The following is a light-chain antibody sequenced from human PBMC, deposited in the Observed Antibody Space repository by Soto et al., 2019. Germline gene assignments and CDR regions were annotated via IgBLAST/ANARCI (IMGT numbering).Light chain of an antibody. J-gene: IGLJ1*01. Sequence: QSALTQPASVSGSPGQSITISCTGTSSDVGGYNYVSWYQQHPGKAPKLIIYEVSDRPSGVSNRFSGSKSGDTASLTISGLHDEDEADYYCSSYTSTSTLYVFGTGTKLTVL. CDR3: SSYTSTSTLYV. V-gene: IGLV2-14*01. CDR2: EVS. CDR1: SSDVGGYNY.